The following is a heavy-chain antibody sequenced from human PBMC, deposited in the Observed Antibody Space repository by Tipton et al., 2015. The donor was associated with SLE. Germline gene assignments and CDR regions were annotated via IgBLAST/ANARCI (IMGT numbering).Heavy chain of an antibody. CDR1: GGTFSSHS. CDR2: IIPILDRP. Sequence: QVQLVQSGAEVKKPGYSVKVSCKASGGTFSSHSISWVRQAPGQGLEWMGRIIPILDRPNYAQKFQGRVTFTAYRSASTVYLELSSLRSDDTAVYFCAREKGYRGYWEPDALDIWGQGTVVTVSS. J-gene: IGHJ3*02. CDR3: AREKGYRGYWEPDALDI. D-gene: IGHD5-12*01. V-gene: IGHV1-69*09.